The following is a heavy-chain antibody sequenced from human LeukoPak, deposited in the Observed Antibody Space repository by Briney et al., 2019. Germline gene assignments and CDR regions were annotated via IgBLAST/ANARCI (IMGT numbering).Heavy chain of an antibody. D-gene: IGHD5-12*01. J-gene: IGHJ5*02. CDR2: ISSSSSYI. CDR3: ASLRGYGHVS. Sequence: VSSISSSSSYIYYADSVKGRFTISRDNAKNSLYLQMNSLRAEDTAVYYCASLRGYGHVSWGQGTLVTVSS. V-gene: IGHV3-21*01.